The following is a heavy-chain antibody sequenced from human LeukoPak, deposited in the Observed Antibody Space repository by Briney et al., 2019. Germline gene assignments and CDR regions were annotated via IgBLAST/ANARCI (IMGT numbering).Heavy chain of an antibody. CDR2: INHSGST. J-gene: IGHJ4*02. V-gene: IGHV4-34*01. CDR3: ARATYYDILTGYDY. Sequence: SETLSLTCAVYGGSFSGYYWSWIRQPPGKGLEWIGEINHSGSTNYNPSLKSRATISVDTSKNQFSLKLSSVTAADTAVYYCARATYYDILTGYDYWGQGTLVTVSS. CDR1: GGSFSGYY. D-gene: IGHD3-9*01.